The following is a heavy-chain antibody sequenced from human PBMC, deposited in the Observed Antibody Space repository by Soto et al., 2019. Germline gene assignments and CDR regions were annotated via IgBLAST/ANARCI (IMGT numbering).Heavy chain of an antibody. J-gene: IGHJ4*02. D-gene: IGHD1-1*01. V-gene: IGHV4-38-2*02. CDR3: AREKVGTTFFDN. CDR1: GFAISRGYY. CDR2: IYPSVSS. Sequence: SETLSLTCSVSGFAISRGYYWSWVRQPPGKGLEWIGSIYPSVSSYHNPSLATRLGLSIDTSKNQFTLNLTSVTAADTALYFCAREKVGTTFFDNWGQGIQVTVSS.